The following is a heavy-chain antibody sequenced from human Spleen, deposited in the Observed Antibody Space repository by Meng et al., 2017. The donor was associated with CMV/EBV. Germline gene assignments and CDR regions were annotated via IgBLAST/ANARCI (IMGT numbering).Heavy chain of an antibody. Sequence: KVSCKASGYRFTNYWIGWVRQMPGKGLEWMGIIYPGDSDTRYSPSFQGQVTISADKSITTAYLQWSSLKASDTAMYYCARHGEYSSGYFDYWGQGTLVTVSS. J-gene: IGHJ4*02. CDR2: IYPGDSDT. CDR1: GYRFTNYW. V-gene: IGHV5-51*01. D-gene: IGHD5-18*01. CDR3: ARHGEYSSGYFDY.